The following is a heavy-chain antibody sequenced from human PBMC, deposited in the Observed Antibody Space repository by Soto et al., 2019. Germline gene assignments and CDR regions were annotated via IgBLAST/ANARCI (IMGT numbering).Heavy chain of an antibody. CDR2: IIPIFGTA. D-gene: IGHD3-3*01. V-gene: IGHV1-69*13. CDR1: GGTFSSYA. CDR3: ASRITIFGVVINLYYYYGMDV. J-gene: IGHJ6*02. Sequence: GASVKVSCKASGGTFSSYAISWVRQAPGQGLEWMGGIIPIFGTANYAQKFQGRVAITADESTSTAYMELSSLRSEDTGVYYCASRITIFGVVINLYYYYGMDVWGHGSTVTV.